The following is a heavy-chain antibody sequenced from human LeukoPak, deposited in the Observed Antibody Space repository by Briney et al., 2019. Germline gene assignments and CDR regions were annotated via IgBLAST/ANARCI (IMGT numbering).Heavy chain of an antibody. J-gene: IGHJ4*02. CDR3: VREYCSSSSCRYFDY. V-gene: IGHV1-18*01. CDR2: ISVYNGNT. CDR1: GYTFTSYG. Sequence: ASVKVSCKASGYTFTSYGISWVRQAPGQGLEWMGWISVYNGNTNYAQKVQGRVTMTTDTSTSTAYMELRSLRSDDTAVYYCVREYCSSSSCRYFDYWGQGTLVTVSS. D-gene: IGHD2-2*01.